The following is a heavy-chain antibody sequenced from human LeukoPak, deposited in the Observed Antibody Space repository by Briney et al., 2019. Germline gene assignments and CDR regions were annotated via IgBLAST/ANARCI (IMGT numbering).Heavy chain of an antibody. V-gene: IGHV1-69*13. CDR1: GGTFRSYA. J-gene: IGHJ4*02. CDR2: IIPIFGTA. Sequence: SVKVSCKASGGTFRSYAIRWVRQAPRHGLECMGGIIPIFGTANYAQKFQGRVTITADESTSTAYMELSSLRSEDTAVYYCARGTPYSYGHDYWGQGTLVTVSS. D-gene: IGHD5-18*01. CDR3: ARGTPYSYGHDY.